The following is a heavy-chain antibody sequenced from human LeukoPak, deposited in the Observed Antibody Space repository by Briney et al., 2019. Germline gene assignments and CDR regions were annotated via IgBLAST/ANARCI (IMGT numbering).Heavy chain of an antibody. CDR2: IYYSGST. J-gene: IGHJ4*02. Sequence: PSETLSLTCTVSGGSISSGSYYWGWIRQPPGKGLEWIGSIYYSGSTYYNPSLKSRVTISVDTSKNQFSLKLSSVTAADTAVYYCARLSGYSSSWADYWGQGTLVTVSS. CDR1: GGSISSGSYY. CDR3: ARLSGYSSSWADY. D-gene: IGHD6-13*01. V-gene: IGHV4-39*01.